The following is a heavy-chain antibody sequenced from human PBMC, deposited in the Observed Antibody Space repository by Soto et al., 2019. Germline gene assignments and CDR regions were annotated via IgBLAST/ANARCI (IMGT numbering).Heavy chain of an antibody. CDR2: IYSGGST. CDR3: ARGISSWYGPGYYYYMDV. J-gene: IGHJ6*03. V-gene: IGHV3-66*01. Sequence: GGSLRLSCAASGFTVSSNYMSWVRQAPGKGLEWVSVIYSGGSTYYADSVKGRFTISRDNSKNTLYLQMNSLRAEDTAVYYCARGISSWYGPGYYYYMDVWGKGTTVTVSS. D-gene: IGHD6-13*01. CDR1: GFTVSSNY.